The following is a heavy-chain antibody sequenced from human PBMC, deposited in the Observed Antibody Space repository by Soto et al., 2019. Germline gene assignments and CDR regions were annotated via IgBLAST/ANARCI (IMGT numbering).Heavy chain of an antibody. J-gene: IGHJ4*02. CDR3: ARAFRPLPLRPEVFDY. CDR2: ISSSSSYI. CDR1: GFTFSSYS. Sequence: EVQLVESGGGLVKPGGSLRLSCAASGFTFSSYSMNWVRQAPGKGLEWVSSISSSSSYIYYADSVKGRFTISRDNAKNSLYLQMTSLRAEDTAVYYCARAFRPLPLRPEVFDYWGQGTLVTVSS. V-gene: IGHV3-21*01.